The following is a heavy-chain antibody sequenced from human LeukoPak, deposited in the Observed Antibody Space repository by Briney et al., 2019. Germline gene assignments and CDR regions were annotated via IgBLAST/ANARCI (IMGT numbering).Heavy chain of an antibody. Sequence: SETLSLTCTVSGGSISSYYWNWIRQTPGKGLEWIGFIYYSGSTNYNPSLKSRVTISLDTSKNQFSLKLTSMTAADTAVYFCARDNVVDATSGIDYWGQGTLVTVSS. V-gene: IGHV4-59*12. CDR3: ARDNVVDATSGIDY. CDR2: IYYSGST. CDR1: GGSISSYY. J-gene: IGHJ4*02. D-gene: IGHD2-21*01.